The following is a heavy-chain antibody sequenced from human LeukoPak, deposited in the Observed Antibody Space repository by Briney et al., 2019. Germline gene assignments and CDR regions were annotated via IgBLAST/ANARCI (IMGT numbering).Heavy chain of an antibody. CDR2: IYYSGST. V-gene: IGHV4-59*08. D-gene: IGHD3-3*01. Sequence: SETLSLTCTVSGGSISSYYWSWIRQPPGQGLEWIGYIYYSGSTNYNPSLKSRVTISVDTSKNQFSLKLSSVTAADTAVYYWARYIGASFGVVDFADIWGQGTMVTVSS. CDR3: ARYIGASFGVVDFADI. J-gene: IGHJ3*02. CDR1: GGSISSYY.